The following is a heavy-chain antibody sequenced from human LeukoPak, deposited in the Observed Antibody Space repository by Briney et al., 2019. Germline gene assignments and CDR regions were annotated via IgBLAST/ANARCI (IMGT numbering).Heavy chain of an antibody. Sequence: SQTLSLTCTVSGGSISNGYYYWSWIRQPPGKGLEWIGYIYYSETTYYNPSLKSRITISLDTSKNQFSLNLTSVTAADTAVYYCASYYRVSWDRWFAPWGQGTLVTVSS. J-gene: IGHJ5*02. CDR3: ASYYRVSWDRWFAP. CDR1: GGSISNGYYY. D-gene: IGHD1-26*01. CDR2: IYYSETT. V-gene: IGHV4-30-4*01.